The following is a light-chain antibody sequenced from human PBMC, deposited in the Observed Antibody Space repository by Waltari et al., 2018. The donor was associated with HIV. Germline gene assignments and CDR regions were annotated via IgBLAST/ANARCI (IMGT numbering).Light chain of an antibody. V-gene: IGLV3-9*01. J-gene: IGLJ2*01. Sequence: SYELTQPLSVSVALGQTARVTCGGNHIGSKSVHWYQRKPGQAPVSVIYRDSNRPSGIPERFAGSNSGNTATLTISRAQAGDEADYYCQVGDSNTVIFGGGTRLTVL. CDR2: RDS. CDR1: HIGSKS. CDR3: QVGDSNTVI.